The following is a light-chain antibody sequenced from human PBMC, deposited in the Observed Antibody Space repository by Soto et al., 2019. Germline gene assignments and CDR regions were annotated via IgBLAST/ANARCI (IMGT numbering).Light chain of an antibody. CDR2: EVN. Sequence: QSVLTQPPSASGSPGQSVTFSCTGTSSDVGGYNYVSWYQHHPGKAPKLMIYEVNTRPSGVPDRFSGSKSGNTASLTVSGLQAEDEADYYCSSYAGGNNVVFGGGTTVTVL. J-gene: IGLJ2*01. V-gene: IGLV2-8*01. CDR1: SSDVGGYNY. CDR3: SSYAGGNNVV.